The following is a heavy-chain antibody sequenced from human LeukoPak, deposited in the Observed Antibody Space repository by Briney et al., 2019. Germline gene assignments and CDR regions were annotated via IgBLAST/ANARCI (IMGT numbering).Heavy chain of an antibody. CDR1: GFGFSDSY. CDR2: INHSGST. CDR3: ARKSHKAVAGKCFDY. J-gene: IGHJ4*02. V-gene: IGHV4-34*01. Sequence: PGGSLRLSCVVSGFGFSDSYMTWIRQPPGKGLEWIGEINHSGSTNYNPSLKSRVTISVDTSKNQFSLKLSSVTAADTAVYYCARKSHKAVAGKCFDYWGQGTLVTVSS. D-gene: IGHD6-19*01.